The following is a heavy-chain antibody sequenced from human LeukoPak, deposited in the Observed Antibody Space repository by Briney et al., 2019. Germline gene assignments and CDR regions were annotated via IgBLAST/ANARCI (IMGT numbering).Heavy chain of an antibody. J-gene: IGHJ4*02. CDR2: IDHSGST. D-gene: IGHD6-6*01. CDR1: GYSISSGYY. V-gene: IGHV4-38-2*02. Sequence: SSETLSLTCTVSGYSISSGYYWGWIRQPPGKGLEWTGSIDHSGSTYYNPSLKSRITISVDTSKNQFSLKLSSVTAADTAVYYCVRSSSSIFDYWGQGTLVSVSS. CDR3: VRSSSSIFDY.